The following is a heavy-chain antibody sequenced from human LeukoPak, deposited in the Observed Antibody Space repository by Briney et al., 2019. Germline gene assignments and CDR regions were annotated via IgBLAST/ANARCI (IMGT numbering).Heavy chain of an antibody. CDR3: AKDQVYYFDSSGYYDDY. V-gene: IGHV3-23*01. CDR1: RFTFSNYG. J-gene: IGHJ4*02. D-gene: IGHD3-22*01. CDR2: ISGSGGST. Sequence: AGGSLRLSCAASRFTFSNYGMSWVRQAPGKGLEWVSGISGSGGSTFYADSVKGRFTISRDNSKNTLYLQMNSLRAEDTAVNYCAKDQVYYFDSSGYYDDYWGQGTLVTVSS.